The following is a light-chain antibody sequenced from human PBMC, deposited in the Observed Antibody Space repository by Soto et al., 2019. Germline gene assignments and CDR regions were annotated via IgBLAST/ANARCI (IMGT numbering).Light chain of an antibody. V-gene: IGKV3-20*01. CDR1: QSVSSNH. CDR3: QQYGSSPGT. CDR2: GGS. J-gene: IGKJ1*01. Sequence: PGEHAPLSCRASQSVSSNHLAWYQQKPGQAPRLLIYGGSSRATGIPDRFSGSGSGTDFTLTISRLEPEDFAVYYCQQYGSSPGTFGQGTKVGIK.